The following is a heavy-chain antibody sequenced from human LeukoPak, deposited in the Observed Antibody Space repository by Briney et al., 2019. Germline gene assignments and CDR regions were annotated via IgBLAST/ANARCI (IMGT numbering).Heavy chain of an antibody. CDR2: IYYSGRT. D-gene: IGHD5-12*01. J-gene: IGHJ3*02. CDR1: GFTFSSYA. V-gene: IGHV4-31*02. CDR3: ARDGLDSGYDFGAFDI. Sequence: LRLSCAASGFTFSSYAMSWIRQPPGKGLEWIGNIYYSGRTHNNPSLKSRVSISMDTSKNQFSLKLSSVTAADTAVYYCARDGLDSGYDFGAFDIWGQGTMVTVSS.